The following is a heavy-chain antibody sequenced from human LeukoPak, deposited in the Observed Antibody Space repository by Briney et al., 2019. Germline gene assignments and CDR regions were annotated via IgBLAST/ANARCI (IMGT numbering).Heavy chain of an antibody. V-gene: IGHV1-69*13. D-gene: IGHD3-3*01. Sequence: GASVKVSCKASGGTFSSYAISWVRQAPGQGLEWMGGIIPIFGTANYAQKFQGRVTITADESTSTAYMELSSLRSEDTAVYYCARDRGYYDFWSGYPPYYYYYGMDVWGQGTTVTVSS. CDR3: ARDRGYYDFWSGYPPYYYYYGMDV. CDR2: IIPIFGTA. J-gene: IGHJ6*02. CDR1: GGTFSSYA.